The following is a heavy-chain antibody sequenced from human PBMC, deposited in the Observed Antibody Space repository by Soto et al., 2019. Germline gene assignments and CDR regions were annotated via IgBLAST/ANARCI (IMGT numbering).Heavy chain of an antibody. J-gene: IGHJ4*02. CDR3: ARAHSSSTSPSDY. V-gene: IGHV3-48*01. D-gene: IGHD2-2*01. CDR1: GFTFSSYS. CDR2: ISSSSSTI. Sequence: GGSLRLSCAASGFTFSSYSMNWVRQAPGKGLEWVSYISSSSSTIYYADSVKGRFTISRDNAKNSLYLQMNSLRAEDTAVYYCARAHSSSTSPSDYWGQGTLVTVSS.